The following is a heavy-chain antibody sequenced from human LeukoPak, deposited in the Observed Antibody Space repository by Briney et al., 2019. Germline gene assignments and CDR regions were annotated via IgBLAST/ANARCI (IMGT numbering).Heavy chain of an antibody. V-gene: IGHV3-21*01. J-gene: IGHJ2*01. CDR3: AGSDTAGYSPREWDNWYFDL. CDR2: ISSGSSYR. D-gene: IGHD3-9*01. CDR1: GITFSSYS. Sequence: SGRSLRLSCAASGITFSSYSMNWVRQAPGKGLEWVSSISSGSSYRYYADSVKGRFTISRDNAKNSLYLQMNSLRAEDTAVYYCAGSDTAGYSPREWDNWYFDLWGRGTLVTVSS.